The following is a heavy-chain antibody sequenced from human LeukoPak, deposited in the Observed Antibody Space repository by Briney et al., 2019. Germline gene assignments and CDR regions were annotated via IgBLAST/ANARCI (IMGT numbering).Heavy chain of an antibody. CDR3: ARSQWFGELLFPSPFDY. CDR1: GGSISSSSYY. Sequence: SETLSLTCTVSGGSISSSSYYWGWIRQPPGKGLEWIGSIYYSGSTYYNPSLKSRVTISVDTSKNQFSLKLSSVTAADTAVYYCARSQWFGELLFPSPFDYWGQGTLVTVSS. V-gene: IGHV4-39*07. J-gene: IGHJ4*02. D-gene: IGHD3-10*01. CDR2: IYYSGST.